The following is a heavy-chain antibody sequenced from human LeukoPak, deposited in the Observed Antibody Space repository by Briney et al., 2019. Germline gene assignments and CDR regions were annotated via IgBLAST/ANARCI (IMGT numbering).Heavy chain of an antibody. CDR1: GFTFTDHY. CDR2: IGPHSTFT. D-gene: IGHD2/OR15-2a*01. CDR3: EREGEGPLSKDFYY. Sequence: ASVKVSCKSSGFTFTDHYIHWVRQGPGQGLEWMGYIGPHSTFTSSPQEFQGRVTMTRDASMSTAYMELTRLTSDDTAVYYCEREGEGPLSKDFYYWGQGTLVTVSS. V-gene: IGHV1-2*02. J-gene: IGHJ4*02.